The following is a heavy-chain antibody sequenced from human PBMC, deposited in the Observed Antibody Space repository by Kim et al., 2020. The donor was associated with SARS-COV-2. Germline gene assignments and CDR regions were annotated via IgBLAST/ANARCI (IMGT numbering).Heavy chain of an antibody. Sequence: GGSLRLSCAASGFSFSSYWMSWVRQAAVKGLEWVANIKQDGSGKYYVDSVKGRFTISRDNAKSSLYLQMTSLTADDTAVYYCARDHSEPEPGSDYWGQGT. CDR2: IKQDGSGK. V-gene: IGHV3-7*01. CDR3: ARDHSEPEPGSDY. D-gene: IGHD2-15*01. CDR1: GFSFSSYW. J-gene: IGHJ4*02.